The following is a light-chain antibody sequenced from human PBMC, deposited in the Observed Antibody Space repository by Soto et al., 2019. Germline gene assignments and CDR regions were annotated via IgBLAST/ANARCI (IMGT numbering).Light chain of an antibody. Sequence: QSVLTQPPSVSGAPGQRVTISCTGSSSNIGAGYDVHWYQQLPGTAPKLLIYGTSNRPSGVPDRFSGSKSGTSASLAITGLQAEDEADYYCQSYDSSLSGLVFGTGTKLTV. J-gene: IGLJ1*01. CDR3: QSYDSSLSGLV. CDR2: GTS. CDR1: SSNIGAGYD. V-gene: IGLV1-40*01.